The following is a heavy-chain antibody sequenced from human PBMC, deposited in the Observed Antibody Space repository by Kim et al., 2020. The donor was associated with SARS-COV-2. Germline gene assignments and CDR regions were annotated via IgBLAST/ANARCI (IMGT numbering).Heavy chain of an antibody. CDR1: GFTFSSYA. J-gene: IGHJ4*02. CDR2: ISSHGGGST. V-gene: IGHV3-64D*06. D-gene: IGHD3-3*01. Sequence: GGSLRLSCSASGFTFSSYAFYWVRQAPGKGLEYVSAISSHGGGSTFYADSVKGRFTISRDNSKNTVYLQMNSLRVEDTAVYYCVKEFRFGLGYYDYWGQGTLVTVSS. CDR3: VKEFRFGLGYYDY.